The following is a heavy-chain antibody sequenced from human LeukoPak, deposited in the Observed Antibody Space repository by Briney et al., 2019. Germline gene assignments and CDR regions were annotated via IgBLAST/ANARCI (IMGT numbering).Heavy chain of an antibody. V-gene: IGHV3-7*01. Sequence: PGGPLRLSCAASGFTFSSYWMSWVRQAPGVGVESVANIKQDGREKYYADSVKGRFTISRDNAKNLLYLQMSSVKAEDTAVYYCARIPLEPRFDYWVQGTLVTVSS. D-gene: IGHD3-3*01. CDR3: ARIPLEPRFDY. J-gene: IGHJ4*02. CDR1: GFTFSSYW. CDR2: IKQDGREK.